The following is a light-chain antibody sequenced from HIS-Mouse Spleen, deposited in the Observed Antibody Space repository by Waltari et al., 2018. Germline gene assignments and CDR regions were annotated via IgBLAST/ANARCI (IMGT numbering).Light chain of an antibody. J-gene: IGLJ3*02. CDR1: SPHIGITS. Sequence: QSVLTQPPSASGTPGQRVTLSCLATSPHIGITSVCAYQQLPGTAPKLILYRNNQRPSGVPNRFSGSKSGTSASLAISGLRSEDEADYYCAACDDSLSGPVFGGGTKLTVL. CDR3: AACDDSLSGPV. CDR2: RNN. V-gene: IGLV1-47*01.